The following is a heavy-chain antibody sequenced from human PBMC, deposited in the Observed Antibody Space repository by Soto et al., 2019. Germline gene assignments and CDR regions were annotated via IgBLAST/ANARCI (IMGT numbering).Heavy chain of an antibody. V-gene: IGHV4-39*01. D-gene: IGHD2-15*01. CDR3: ARSGARGYCRGGSCYGHAFDI. CDR1: GGSIRSSSYY. CDR2: IYSTGSS. Sequence: PSETLSLTCSVSGGSIRSSSYYWGWIRQPPGKGLAWIVPIYSTGSSYYYPSLKSRVTRSVYTSKNQCSLTLTAVTAADTAVYHCARSGARGYCRGGSCYGHAFDIWGQGTMVTVSS. J-gene: IGHJ3*02.